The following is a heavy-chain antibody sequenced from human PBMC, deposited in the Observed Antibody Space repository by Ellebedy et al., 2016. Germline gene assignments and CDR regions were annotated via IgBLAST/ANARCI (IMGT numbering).Heavy chain of an antibody. V-gene: IGHV4-59*02. CDR1: GGSVTSDY. CDR3: AKWDEGWWGFNP. CDR2: VFHSGAT. D-gene: IGHD1-26*01. J-gene: IGHJ3*01. Sequence: SETLSLTCNVSGGSVTSDYWNWIRRPPGKGLEWIGFVFHSGATNYNPSLKSRVTMSVDTSKSQFSLRLTSVTAADTAVYYCAKWDEGWWGFNPWGQGTMVTVSS.